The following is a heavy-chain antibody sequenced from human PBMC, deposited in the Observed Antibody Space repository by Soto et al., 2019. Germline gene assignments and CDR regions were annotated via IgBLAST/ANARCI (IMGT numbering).Heavy chain of an antibody. D-gene: IGHD1-26*01. V-gene: IGHV4-59*08. CDR3: ARLPIVFNWFDP. CDR1: GGSISSYY. J-gene: IGHJ5*02. CDR2: IYYSGST. Sequence: SETLSLTCTVSGGSISSYYWSWIRQPPGKGLEWIGYIYYSGSTNYNPSLKSRVTISVDTSKNQFSLKLSSVTAADTAVYYCARLPIVFNWFDPWGQGTLVTVSS.